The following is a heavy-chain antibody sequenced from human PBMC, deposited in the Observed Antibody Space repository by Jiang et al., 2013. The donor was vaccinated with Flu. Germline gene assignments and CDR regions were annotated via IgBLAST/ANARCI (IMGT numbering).Heavy chain of an antibody. D-gene: IGHD3-22*01. J-gene: IGHJ3*02. V-gene: IGHV4-38-2*02. Sequence: GYSISSGYYWGWIRQVPGKGLEWVGSIYHSGMTYYNPSLKSRVTMSVDTSKNQFSLQLTSVTAADTAVYYCARDPRLYYFDSSGDAFDIWGQGTMVTVSS. CDR1: GYSISSGYY. CDR3: ARDPRLYYFDSSGDAFDI. CDR2: IYHSGMT.